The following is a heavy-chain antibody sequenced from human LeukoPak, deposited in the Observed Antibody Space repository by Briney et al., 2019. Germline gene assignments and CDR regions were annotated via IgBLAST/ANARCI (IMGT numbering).Heavy chain of an antibody. V-gene: IGHV3-73*01. CDR2: IRGKDNNYAT. CDR1: GFTFSGSV. CDR3: TRQNRGSSWFDP. Sequence: GGSLRLSCVASGFTFSGSVMHWVRQASGKGLEWVGRIRGKDNNYATTYGESVKGRFTISRDDSQNTAYLQMNSLKTEDTAMYYCTRQNRGSSWFDPWGQGTLVTVSS. J-gene: IGHJ5*02. D-gene: IGHD3-10*01.